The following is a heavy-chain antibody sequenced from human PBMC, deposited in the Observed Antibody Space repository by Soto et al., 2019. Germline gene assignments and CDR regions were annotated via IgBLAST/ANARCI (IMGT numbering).Heavy chain of an antibody. D-gene: IGHD4-17*01. CDR2: ISAYNGNT. J-gene: IGHJ4*02. CDR3: ARCSTGYGDYGLSFGY. Sequence: QVQLVQSGAEVKKPGASVKVACRTSGYTFTGYAFSWVRQAPGQGLEWMGWISAYNGNTKYAQRFQDRLTMTTDTSTSTAYMELRSLTSDDTAVYYGARCSTGYGDYGLSFGYWGQGTLVTVSS. CDR1: GYTFTGYA. V-gene: IGHV1-18*01.